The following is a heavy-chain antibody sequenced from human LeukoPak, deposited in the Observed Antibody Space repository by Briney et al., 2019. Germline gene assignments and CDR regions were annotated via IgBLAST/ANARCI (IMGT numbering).Heavy chain of an antibody. V-gene: IGHV3-30*04. CDR1: GFTFSSYA. CDR2: ISYDGSNK. Sequence: GGSLRLSCAASGFTFSSYAMHWVRQAPGKGLEWVAVISYDGSNKYYADSVKGRFTISRDNSKNTLYLQMNRLRAEDTAVYYCARNLDIWGQGTMVTVSS. J-gene: IGHJ3*02. CDR3: ARNLDI.